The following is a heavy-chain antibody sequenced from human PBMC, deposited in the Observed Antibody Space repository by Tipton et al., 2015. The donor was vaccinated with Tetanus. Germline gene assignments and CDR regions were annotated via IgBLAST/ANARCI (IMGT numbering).Heavy chain of an antibody. Sequence: TLSLTCAVYGGSFSGYYWSWIRQPPGKGLEWIGEINHSGSTNYNPSLKSRFTISVNTAKNQFSLKLSSVTAADTAVYYCARVSVDGYNTKDWGQGTLVTVSS. J-gene: IGHJ4*02. D-gene: IGHD5-24*01. CDR3: ARVSVDGYNTKD. V-gene: IGHV4-34*01. CDR1: GGSFSGYY. CDR2: INHSGST.